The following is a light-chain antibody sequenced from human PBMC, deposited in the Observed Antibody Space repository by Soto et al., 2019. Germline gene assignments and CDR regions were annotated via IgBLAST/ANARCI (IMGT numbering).Light chain of an antibody. CDR1: QGISTW. CDR2: AAS. Sequence: DIEMTQSPSSVSASVGDRVTITCRASQGISTWLAWYQQKPGKAPKLLIYAASSLQSRDPSRFSGSASGTDSTLAISTLQPEDAATYYYEQINSFPLSFGGGTKVEIK. J-gene: IGKJ4*01. V-gene: IGKV1-12*01. CDR3: EQINSFPLS.